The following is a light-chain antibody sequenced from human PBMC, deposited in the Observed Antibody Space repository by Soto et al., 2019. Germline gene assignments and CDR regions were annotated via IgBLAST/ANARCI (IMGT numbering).Light chain of an antibody. J-gene: IGKJ5*01. CDR2: AAS. V-gene: IGKV1-9*01. Sequence: IPLTQSPSSLSASVGERVTIPCRASQGISNYLAWYQQRPGKAPKLLIYAASTLQSGVPSRFSGSGSATDFTLTISSLQPEDFATYYCQQLNSCPITFGQGTRLEIK. CDR1: QGISNY. CDR3: QQLNSCPIT.